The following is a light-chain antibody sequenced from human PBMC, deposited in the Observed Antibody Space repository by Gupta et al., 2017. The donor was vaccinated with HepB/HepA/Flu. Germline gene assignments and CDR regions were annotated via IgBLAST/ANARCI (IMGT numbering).Light chain of an antibody. CDR3: GTWDGSMSGYV. J-gene: IGLJ1*01. CDR2: ENN. Sequence: QSVLPHPVSLSAAPRLMLTIPCSGCSSNLGNNYVSWYQQLPGTAPKVLIYENNNRPSGMPDRFSGAKSGTSATLGITGLHTGDEADYYCGTWDGSMSGYVFGTGTKVTVL. CDR1: SSNLGNNY. V-gene: IGLV1-51*02.